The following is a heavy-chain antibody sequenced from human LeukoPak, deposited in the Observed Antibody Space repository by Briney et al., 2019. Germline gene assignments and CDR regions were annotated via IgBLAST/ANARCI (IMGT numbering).Heavy chain of an antibody. D-gene: IGHD5-18*01. CDR1: AFIFNNAW. J-gene: IGHJ4*02. Sequence: GGSLRLSCATSAFIFNNAWMSWVRQSPGKGLPWVANIKLDGSENYYVDSVRGRFTISRDNAKNSVFLQMTSLRVDDTAVYYCARDAEGRRYSPQDYWGQGTLVTVSS. CDR3: ARDAEGRRYSPQDY. CDR2: IKLDGSEN. V-gene: IGHV3-7*01.